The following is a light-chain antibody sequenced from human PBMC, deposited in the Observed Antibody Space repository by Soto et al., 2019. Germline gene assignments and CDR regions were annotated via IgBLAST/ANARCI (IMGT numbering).Light chain of an antibody. V-gene: IGLV2-14*01. Sequence: QSALTQLASVSGSPGQSITIPCTGTNSDVGAYNYVSWYQHHPGKAPKLMIYEVFIRPSGVSSRFSGSKSGSTASLTISGLLAEDEADYYCSSYTTTNTLYVFGTGTQLTVL. CDR2: EVF. CDR1: NSDVGAYNY. CDR3: SSYTTTNTLYV. J-gene: IGLJ1*01.